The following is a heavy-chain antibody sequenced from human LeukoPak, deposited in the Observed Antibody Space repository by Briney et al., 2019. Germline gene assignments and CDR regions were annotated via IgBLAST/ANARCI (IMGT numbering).Heavy chain of an antibody. CDR1: GGSISSYY. D-gene: IGHD6-13*01. Sequence: SETLSLTCTVSGGSISSYYWSWIRQPPGEGLEWIGYIHYSGSTNYNPSLKSRVTISVDTSKNQFSLKLSSVTAADTAVYYCARDRKAAGVDPWGQGTLVTVSS. CDR3: ARDRKAAGVDP. J-gene: IGHJ5*02. CDR2: IHYSGST. V-gene: IGHV4-59*01.